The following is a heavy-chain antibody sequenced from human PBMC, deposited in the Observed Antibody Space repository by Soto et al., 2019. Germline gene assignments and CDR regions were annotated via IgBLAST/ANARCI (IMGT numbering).Heavy chain of an antibody. J-gene: IGHJ5*02. Sequence: GGSLRLSCAASGFTFSSYSMNWVRQAPGKGLEWVSYISSSSSTIYYADSVKGRFTISRDNAKNSLYLQMNSLRAEDTAVYYCARGRTTAAGNWFDPWGQGTLVTVSS. V-gene: IGHV3-48*01. CDR1: GFTFSSYS. CDR3: ARGRTTAAGNWFDP. D-gene: IGHD6-13*01. CDR2: ISSSSSTI.